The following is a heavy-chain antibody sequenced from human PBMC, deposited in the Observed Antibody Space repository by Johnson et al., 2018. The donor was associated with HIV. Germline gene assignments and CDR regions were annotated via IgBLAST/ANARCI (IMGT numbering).Heavy chain of an antibody. Sequence: QVQLVESGGGVVQPGRSLRLSCAASGFTFSSFAMHWVRQTPGNGLEWVSIISYSGSNKYYAYSVKGRFTISRGNSKNTLYLQMNTLRAEDTAVYYCARGGVVHDGFDIRGLGTMVTVSS. D-gene: IGHD2-8*01. V-gene: IGHV3-30*04. J-gene: IGHJ3*02. CDR3: ARGGVVHDGFDI. CDR2: ISYSGSNK. CDR1: GFTFSSFA.